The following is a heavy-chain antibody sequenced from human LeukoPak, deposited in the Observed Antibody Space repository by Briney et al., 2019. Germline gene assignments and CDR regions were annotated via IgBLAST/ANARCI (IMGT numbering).Heavy chain of an antibody. CDR1: GGSIGSGAYY. CDR3: AREVIEDWFDP. J-gene: IGHJ5*02. CDR2: IYYSGST. Sequence: SQTLSLTCTVSGGSIGSGAYYWNWIRQHPGKGLEWIGYIYYSGSTYYNPSLKSRVTMSVDTSKNQFSLKLSSVTAADTAVYYRAREVIEDWFDPWGQGTLVTVSS. D-gene: IGHD2/OR15-2a*01. V-gene: IGHV4-31*03.